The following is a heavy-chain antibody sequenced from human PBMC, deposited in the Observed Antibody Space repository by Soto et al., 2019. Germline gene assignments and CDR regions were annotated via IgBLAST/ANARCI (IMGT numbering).Heavy chain of an antibody. Sequence: TSETLSLTCAVYGGSFSGYYWSWIRQPPGKGLEWIGEINHSGSTNYNPSLKSRVTISVDTSKNQFSLKLSSVTAADTAVYYCARGLREYYYDSSGPFDYWGQGTLVTVSS. V-gene: IGHV4-34*01. CDR3: ARGLREYYYDSSGPFDY. CDR1: GGSFSGYY. D-gene: IGHD3-22*01. CDR2: INHSGST. J-gene: IGHJ4*02.